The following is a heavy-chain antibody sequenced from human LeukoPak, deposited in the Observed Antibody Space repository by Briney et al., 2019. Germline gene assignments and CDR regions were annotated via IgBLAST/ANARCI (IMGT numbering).Heavy chain of an antibody. CDR1: GYTFTNYY. J-gene: IGHJ4*02. CDR3: ACGVDWSSVGDY. Sequence: ASVKVSCKASGYTFTNYYMHWVRQAPGQGLECMGWINSNCGGTNYAQTFQGRVTMTRDTSISTAYMELSRLRSDDTAVYYCACGVDWSSVGDYWGQGTLVTVPS. CDR2: INSNCGGT. V-gene: IGHV1-2*02. D-gene: IGHD3-9*01.